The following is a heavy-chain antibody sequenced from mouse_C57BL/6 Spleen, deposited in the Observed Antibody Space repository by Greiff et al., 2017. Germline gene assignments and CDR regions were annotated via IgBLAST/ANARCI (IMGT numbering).Heavy chain of an antibody. CDR3: ARELLSSYYAMDY. CDR1: GYTFTSYG. V-gene: IGHV1-81*01. D-gene: IGHD2-12*01. CDR2: IYPRSGNT. J-gene: IGHJ4*01. Sequence: VQLQESGAELARPGASVKLSCKASGYTFTSYGISWVKQRTGQGLEWIGEIYPRSGNTYYNEKFKGKATLTADKSSSTAYMELRSLTSEDSAVYFCARELLSSYYAMDYWGQGTSVTVSS.